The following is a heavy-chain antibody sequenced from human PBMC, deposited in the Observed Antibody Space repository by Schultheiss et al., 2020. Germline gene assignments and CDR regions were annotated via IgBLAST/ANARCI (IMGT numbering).Heavy chain of an antibody. Sequence: GSLRLSCTVSGGSISSYYWSWIRQPPGKGLEWIGYIYYSGSTNYNPSLKSRVTISVDTSKNQFSLKLSSVTAADTAVYYCARGIGKTFFAFDIWGQGTMVTVS. V-gene: IGHV4-59*01. CDR2: IYYSGST. CDR1: GGSISSYY. CDR3: ARGIGKTFFAFDI. D-gene: IGHD1-26*01. J-gene: IGHJ3*02.